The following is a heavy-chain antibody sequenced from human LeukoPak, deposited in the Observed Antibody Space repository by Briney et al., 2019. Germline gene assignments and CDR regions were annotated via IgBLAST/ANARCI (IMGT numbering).Heavy chain of an antibody. V-gene: IGHV1-69*13. D-gene: IGHD3-9*01. Sequence: ASVKVSCKASGGTFSSYAISWVRQAPGQGLEWMGGITPIFGTANYAQKFQGRVTITADESTSTAYMELSSLRSEDTAVYYCAREAFDWLDRSWFDPWGQGTLVTVSS. CDR2: ITPIFGTA. J-gene: IGHJ5*02. CDR3: AREAFDWLDRSWFDP. CDR1: GGTFSSYA.